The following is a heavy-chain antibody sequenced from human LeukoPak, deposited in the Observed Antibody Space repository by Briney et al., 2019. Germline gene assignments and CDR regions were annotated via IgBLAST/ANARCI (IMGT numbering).Heavy chain of an antibody. D-gene: IGHD3-3*01. CDR1: GFTFDDYA. V-gene: IGHV3-9*01. Sequence: PGRSLRLSCAASGFTFDDYAMHWVRQAPGKGLEWVSGISWNSGSIGYADSVKGRFTISRDNAKNSLYLQMNSLRAEDTALYYCARDPGVVAFHYFDFWGQGTLVTVSS. CDR2: ISWNSGSI. J-gene: IGHJ4*02. CDR3: ARDPGVVAFHYFDF.